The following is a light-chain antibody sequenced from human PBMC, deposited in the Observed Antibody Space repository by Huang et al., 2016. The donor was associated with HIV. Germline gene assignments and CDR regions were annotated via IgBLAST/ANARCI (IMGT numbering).Light chain of an antibody. Sequence: DIVMSQSPDSLAVSLGERATINCKSSQSLLYGSNNKNYLAWYQHRPGQPPKLLIFWASTRASGVPDRFRGSGSGTDFTLTISSLQPEDVAVYYCQQYYSTLALTFGGGTKVEVK. J-gene: IGKJ4*01. V-gene: IGKV4-1*01. CDR1: QSLLYGSNNKNY. CDR3: QQYYSTLALT. CDR2: WAS.